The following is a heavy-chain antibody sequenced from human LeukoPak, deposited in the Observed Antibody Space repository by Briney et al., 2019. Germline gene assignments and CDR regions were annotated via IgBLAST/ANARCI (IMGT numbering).Heavy chain of an antibody. J-gene: IGHJ4*02. CDR3: ARDGDDSSGYYS. CDR1: GGSISSGGYY. Sequence: PSETLSLTCTVSGGSISSGGYYWSWIRQHPGKGLEWIGYIYYSGSTYYNPSLKSRVTISVDTSKNQFSLKLSSVTAADTAVYYYARDGDDSSGYYSWGQGTLVTVSS. CDR2: IYYSGST. D-gene: IGHD3-22*01. V-gene: IGHV4-31*03.